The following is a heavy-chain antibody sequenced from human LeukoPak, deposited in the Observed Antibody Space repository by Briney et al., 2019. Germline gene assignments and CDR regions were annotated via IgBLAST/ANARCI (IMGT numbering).Heavy chain of an antibody. CDR3: ARGDETYYYDSSGPLDY. Sequence: SETLSLTCTVSGYSISSGYYWGWIRQPPGKGLEWIGSIYHSGSTYYNPSLKSRVTISVDTSKNQFSLKLSSVTAADTAVYYCARGDETYYYDSSGPLDYWGQGTLVTVSS. CDR1: GYSISSGYY. J-gene: IGHJ4*02. CDR2: IYHSGST. V-gene: IGHV4-38-2*02. D-gene: IGHD3-22*01.